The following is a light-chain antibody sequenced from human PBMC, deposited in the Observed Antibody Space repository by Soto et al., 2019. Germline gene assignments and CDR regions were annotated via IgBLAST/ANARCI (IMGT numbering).Light chain of an antibody. CDR1: SSDVGSYNL. V-gene: IGLV2-23*02. CDR3: CSYAGSSTYV. Sequence: QSVLTQPASVSGSPGQSITISCTGTSSDVGSYNLVSWYQQHPSKAPKLMIYEVSKRPSGVSNRFSGSKSGNTASLTISGLQAEDEADYYCCSYAGSSTYVFGTGTQLTVL. CDR2: EVS. J-gene: IGLJ1*01.